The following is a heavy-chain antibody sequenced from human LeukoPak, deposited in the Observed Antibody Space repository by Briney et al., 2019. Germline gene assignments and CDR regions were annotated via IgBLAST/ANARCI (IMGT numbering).Heavy chain of an antibody. J-gene: IGHJ4*02. V-gene: IGHV4-34*01. CDR2: INHSGST. D-gene: IGHD3-10*01. CDR1: GGSFSGYY. Sequence: PSETPSLTCAVYGGSFSGYYWSWIRQPPGKGLEWIGEINHSGSTNYNPSLKSRVTISVDTSKNQFSLKLSSVTAADTAVYYCARGRWFGELLWGFFDYWGQGTLVTVSS. CDR3: ARGRWFGELLWGFFDY.